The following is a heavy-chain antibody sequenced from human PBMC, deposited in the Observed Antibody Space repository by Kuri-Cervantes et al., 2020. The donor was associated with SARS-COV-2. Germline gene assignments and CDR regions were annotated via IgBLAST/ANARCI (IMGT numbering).Heavy chain of an antibody. Sequence: GESLKISCAASGFNFSDYYMSWIRQAPGKGLEWVSYISSSSSYTNYADSVKGRFTISRDNAKNSLYLQMNSLRAEDTAVYYCARGSSGYDLTFDYWGQGTLVTVSS. D-gene: IGHD5-12*01. CDR3: ARGSSGYDLTFDY. J-gene: IGHJ4*02. V-gene: IGHV3-11*06. CDR2: ISSSSSYT. CDR1: GFNFSDYY.